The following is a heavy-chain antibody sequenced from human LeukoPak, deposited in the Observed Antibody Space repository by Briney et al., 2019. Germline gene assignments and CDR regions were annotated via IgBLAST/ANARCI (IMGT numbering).Heavy chain of an antibody. V-gene: IGHV1-2*02. D-gene: IGHD1-26*01. CDR2: INPNGGGT. J-gene: IGHJ4*02. CDR1: GYTFTDYY. CDR3: ARGSAVGATTGLHS. Sequence: ASVKVSCKASGYTFTDYYMHWVRQAPGQGLEWMGWINPNGGGTNYAQKFQDRVTMTRDTSISTAYMELSRLRSDDTAVYSCARGSAVGATTGLHSWGQGTLVTVSS.